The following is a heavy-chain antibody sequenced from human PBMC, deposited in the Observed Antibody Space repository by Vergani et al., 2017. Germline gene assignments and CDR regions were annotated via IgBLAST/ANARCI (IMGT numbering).Heavy chain of an antibody. D-gene: IGHD6-13*01. CDR1: GFTVSSNY. CDR3: ARVPGAYSPGYYYGMDV. Sequence: EVQLVESGGGLVQPGGSLRLSCAASGFTVSSNYMSWVRQAPGKGLEWVSVIYSGGSTYYADSVKGRFTISRDNSKNTLYLQMNSLRAEDTAVYYCARVPGAYSPGYYYGMDVWGQGSTVTVSS. CDR2: IYSGGST. J-gene: IGHJ6*02. V-gene: IGHV3-66*01.